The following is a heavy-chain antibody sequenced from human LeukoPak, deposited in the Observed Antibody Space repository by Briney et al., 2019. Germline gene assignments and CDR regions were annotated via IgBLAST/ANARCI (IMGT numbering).Heavy chain of an antibody. CDR1: GFTFSDYY. D-gene: IGHD1-26*01. CDR3: ARDVPRGRQEFDF. J-gene: IGHJ4*02. Sequence: GGSLRLSCAASGFTFSDYYMTWIRQAPGKGLEWVSYISRSGRSIYNADSVKGRFTISRDNAKNSLYLQMNSLRDEDTAVYYCARDVPRGRQEFDFWGQGNLVTVSS. CDR2: ISRSGRSI. V-gene: IGHV3-11*04.